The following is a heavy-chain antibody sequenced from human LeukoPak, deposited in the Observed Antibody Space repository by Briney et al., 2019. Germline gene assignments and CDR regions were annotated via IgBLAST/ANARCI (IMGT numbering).Heavy chain of an antibody. CDR3: ATDSAINYYGSGLDV. J-gene: IGHJ6*02. D-gene: IGHD3-10*01. CDR2: FDPEDGET. V-gene: IGHV1-24*01. Sequence: ASVKVSCKVSGYTLTELSMHWVRPAPGKGREGMGGFDPEDGETIYAQKFQGRVTMTEDTSTDTAYMELSSLRSEDTAVYYCATDSAINYYGSGLDVWGQGTTVTVSS. CDR1: GYTLTELS.